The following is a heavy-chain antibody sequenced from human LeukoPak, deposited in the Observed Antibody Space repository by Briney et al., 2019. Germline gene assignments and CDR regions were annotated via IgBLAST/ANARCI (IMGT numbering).Heavy chain of an antibody. Sequence: SETLSLTCAVYGVSFSGYYWSWIRQPPGKGLEWIGEINHSGSTNYNPSLKSRVTISVDTSKNQFSLKLSSVTAADTAVYYCARVYGSGSYTPARLDYWGQGTLVTVSS. D-gene: IGHD3-10*01. CDR1: GVSFSGYY. CDR2: INHSGST. CDR3: ARVYGSGSYTPARLDY. V-gene: IGHV4-34*01. J-gene: IGHJ4*02.